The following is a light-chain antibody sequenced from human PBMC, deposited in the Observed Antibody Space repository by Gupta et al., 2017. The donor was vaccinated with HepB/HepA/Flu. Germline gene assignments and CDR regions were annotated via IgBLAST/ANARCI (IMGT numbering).Light chain of an antibody. Sequence: DIVMTQSPDSLAVCLGERATINCKSSQSVLYSSNNKNYLAWYQQKPGQPPKLLIYWASTRESGVPDRFSGSGSGTDFTLTISSLQAEDVAVYYCQQYDSTPLTFGGGTKVEIK. CDR2: WAS. CDR3: QQYDSTPLT. V-gene: IGKV4-1*01. J-gene: IGKJ4*01. CDR1: QSVLYSSNNKNY.